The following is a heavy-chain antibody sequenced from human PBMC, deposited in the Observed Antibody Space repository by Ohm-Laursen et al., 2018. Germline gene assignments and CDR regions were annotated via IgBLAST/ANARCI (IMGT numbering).Heavy chain of an antibody. V-gene: IGHV4-34*01. CDR2: INHSGST. J-gene: IGHJ4*02. Sequence: SETLSLTCAVYGGSFSGYYWSWIRQPPGKGLEWIGEINHSGSTNYNPSLKSRVTISVDTSKNQFSLKLSSVTAADTAVYYCARGWPYDSSGYYGEYFDYWGQGTLVTVSS. D-gene: IGHD3-22*01. CDR1: GGSFSGYY. CDR3: ARGWPYDSSGYYGEYFDY.